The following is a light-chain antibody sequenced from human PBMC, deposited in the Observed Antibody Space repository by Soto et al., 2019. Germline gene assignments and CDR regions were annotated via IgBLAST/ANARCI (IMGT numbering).Light chain of an antibody. Sequence: QSALTQPPSASGSPGQSVTISCTGTSSDVGGYNYVSWYQQHPGKAPKLMIYEVSERPSGVPDRFSGFKSGNTASLTVSGLQAEDEADYYCSSYAGSNNLVVFGGGTQLTVL. CDR2: EVS. V-gene: IGLV2-8*01. J-gene: IGLJ2*01. CDR3: SSYAGSNNLVV. CDR1: SSDVGGYNY.